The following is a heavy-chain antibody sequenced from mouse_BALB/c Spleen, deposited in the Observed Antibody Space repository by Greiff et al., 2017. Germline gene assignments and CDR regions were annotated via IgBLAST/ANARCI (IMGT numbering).Heavy chain of an antibody. CDR1: GFTFSSYG. J-gene: IGHJ3*01. V-gene: IGHV5-6-3*01. CDR3: ARGPYYRYDGAWFAY. CDR2: INSNGGST. D-gene: IGHD2-14*01. Sequence: EVKLVESGGGLVQPGGSLKLSCAASGFTFSSYGMSWVRQTPDKRLELVATINSNGGSTYYPDSVKGRFTISRDNAKNTLYLQMSSLKSEDTAMYYCARGPYYRYDGAWFAYWGQGTLVTVSA.